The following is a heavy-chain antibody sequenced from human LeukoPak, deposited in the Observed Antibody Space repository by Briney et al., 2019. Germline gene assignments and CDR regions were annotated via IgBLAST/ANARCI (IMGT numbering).Heavy chain of an antibody. J-gene: IGHJ4*02. CDR3: ARDLGYSHVYSFNY. D-gene: IGHD5-18*01. V-gene: IGHV3-53*01. CDR2: IYSDGRT. CDR1: GFTVSSNY. Sequence: PGGSLRLSCAVSGFTVSSNYVSWVRQAPGKGLEWVSVIYSDGRTYYADSVKGRFTISRDNSKNTLYLQMNTLRAEDPAVYYCARDLGYSHVYSFNYWGQGTLVTVSS.